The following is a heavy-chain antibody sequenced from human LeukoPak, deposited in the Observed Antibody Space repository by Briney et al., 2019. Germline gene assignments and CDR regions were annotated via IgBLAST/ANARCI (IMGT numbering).Heavy chain of an antibody. Sequence: SVKVSCKASGGTFSSYAISWVRQAPGQGLEWMGGIIPIFGTANYAQKSQGRVTITADESTSTAYMELSSLRSEDTAVYYCARDRDYYDSSGPSGFDYWGQGTLVTVSS. CDR3: ARDRDYYDSSGPSGFDY. J-gene: IGHJ4*02. V-gene: IGHV1-69*13. CDR2: IIPIFGTA. CDR1: GGTFSSYA. D-gene: IGHD3-22*01.